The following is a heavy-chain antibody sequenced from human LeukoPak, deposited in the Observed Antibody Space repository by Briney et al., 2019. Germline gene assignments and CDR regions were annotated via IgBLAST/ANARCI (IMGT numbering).Heavy chain of an antibody. CDR1: GGSISSSNW. V-gene: IGHV4-4*02. CDR3: ARDLRGEDDGDYYYYYGMDV. D-gene: IGHD4-17*01. CDR2: IYHSGST. J-gene: IGHJ6*02. Sequence: SGTLSLTCAVSGGSISSSNWWSWVRQPPGKGLEWIGEIYHSGSTNYNPSLKSRVTISVDTSKNQFSLKLSSVTAADTAVYYCARDLRGEDDGDYYYYYGMDVWGQGTTVTVSS.